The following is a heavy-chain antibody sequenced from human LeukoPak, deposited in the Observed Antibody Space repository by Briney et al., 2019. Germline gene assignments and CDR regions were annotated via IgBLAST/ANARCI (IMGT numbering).Heavy chain of an antibody. Sequence: GGSLRLSCAASGFIFSSYSMSWVRQAPGKGLEWVSVTYTGGNSYYADSVKGRFIISRDISKNTLYLQMNSLRAEDSALYYCARGGRGSAAVVAPRSFDIWGQGTMVTVSS. D-gene: IGHD3-22*01. CDR3: ARGGRGSAAVVAPRSFDI. V-gene: IGHV3-53*01. CDR1: GFIFSSYS. J-gene: IGHJ3*02. CDR2: TYTGGNS.